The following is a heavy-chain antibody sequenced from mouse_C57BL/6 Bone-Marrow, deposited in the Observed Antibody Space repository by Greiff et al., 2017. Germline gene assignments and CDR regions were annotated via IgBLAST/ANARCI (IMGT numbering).Heavy chain of an antibody. CDR2: IDPSDSYT. CDR1: GYTFTSYW. V-gene: IGHV1-50*01. CDR3: ARGGLRLYYFDY. Sequence: VQLQQPGAELVKPGASVKLSCKASGYTFTSYWMQWVKQRPGQGLEWIGEIDPSDSYTNYNQKFKGKATLTVDTSSSTAYMQLSSLTSEDSAVYYCARGGLRLYYFDYGGRGTTLTVSA. D-gene: IGHD1-1*01. J-gene: IGHJ2*01.